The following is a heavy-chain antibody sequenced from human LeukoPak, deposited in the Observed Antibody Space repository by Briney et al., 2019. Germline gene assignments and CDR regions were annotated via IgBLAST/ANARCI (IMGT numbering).Heavy chain of an antibody. CDR2: ISGGGGST. CDR1: GFTFSSFA. J-gene: IGHJ6*03. D-gene: IGHD5-12*01. CDR3: AKRDWIIVTSTYYYYMDV. V-gene: IGHV3-23*01. Sequence: GGSLRLSCAASGFTFSSFAMSWVRQAPGKGLERVSAISGGGGSTYYADSVKGRFTISRDNSKNTLYLQMNSLRAEDTAVYYCAKRDWIIVTSTYYYYMDVWGKGTTVTVSS.